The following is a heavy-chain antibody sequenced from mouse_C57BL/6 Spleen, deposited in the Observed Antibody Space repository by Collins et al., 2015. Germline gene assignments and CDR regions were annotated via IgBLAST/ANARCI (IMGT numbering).Heavy chain of an antibody. CDR2: INPSNGRT. D-gene: IGHD1-1*01. J-gene: IGHJ2*01. CDR3: AYYYGSNFY. V-gene: IGHV1S81*02. Sequence: GQGLEWIGEINPSNGRTNYNEKFKSKATLTVDKSSSTAYMQLSSLTSEDSAVYYCAYYYGSNFYWGQGTTLTVSS.